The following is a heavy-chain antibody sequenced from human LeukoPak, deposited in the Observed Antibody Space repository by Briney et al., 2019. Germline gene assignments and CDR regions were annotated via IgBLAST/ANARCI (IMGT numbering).Heavy chain of an antibody. D-gene: IGHD5-24*01. CDR2: ISWDGGSK. J-gene: IGHJ4*02. CDR1: GFTFGDYT. CDR3: AKAPGGEMAIDY. Sequence: GGSLRLSCAASGFTFGDYTMHWVRQAPGKGLEWVSLISWDGGSKYYADSVKGRFTISRDNSKNSLYLQMNSLRTEDTALYYCAKAPGGEMAIDYWGQGTLVTVSS. V-gene: IGHV3-43*01.